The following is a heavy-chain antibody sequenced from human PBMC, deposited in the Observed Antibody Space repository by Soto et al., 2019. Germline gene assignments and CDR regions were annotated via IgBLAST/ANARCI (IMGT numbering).Heavy chain of an antibody. CDR3: VRVYGEIDY. V-gene: IGHV1-8*01. D-gene: IGHD4-17*01. J-gene: IGHJ4*02. CDR2: MNPKSGNT. CDR1: GYTFTHYD. Sequence: QVQLVQSGAEVKKPGASVKVSCKASGYTFTHYDINWVRQATGQGREWMGWMNPKSGNTGYAQQFQGRVIMTRSTSISTAYMELSSLRSEDTAVYYCVRVYGEIDYWGQGTLVTVSS.